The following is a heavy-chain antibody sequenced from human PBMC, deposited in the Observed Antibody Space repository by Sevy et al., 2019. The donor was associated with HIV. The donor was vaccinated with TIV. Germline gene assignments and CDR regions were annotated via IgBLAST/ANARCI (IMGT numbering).Heavy chain of an antibody. D-gene: IGHD1-1*01. Sequence: GGSLRLSCAASGFTFSHAWMSWVRQAPGKGLEWVGRIKSKTDGGTIDYVAPVEGRFTIARDDSKNTLYLQLNSLKSEDTAVYYCTLDGIWNVGNNYYYGMDVWGQGTTVTVSS. CDR3: TLDGIWNVGNNYYYGMDV. CDR1: GFTFSHAW. CDR2: IKSKTDGGTI. V-gene: IGHV3-15*01. J-gene: IGHJ6*02.